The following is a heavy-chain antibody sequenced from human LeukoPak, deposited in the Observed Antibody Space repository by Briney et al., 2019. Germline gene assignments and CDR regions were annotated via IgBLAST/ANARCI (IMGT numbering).Heavy chain of an antibody. Sequence: GGSLRLSCAASGFTVSDNYMSWVRQTPGKGLEWVSVIYSGGSTYYADSVKGRFTISRDNSKNTLYLQMNSLRAEDTAVYYCARAAAEGYFDYWGQGTLVTVSS. D-gene: IGHD6-13*01. CDR3: ARAAAEGYFDY. J-gene: IGHJ4*02. CDR1: GFTVSDNY. CDR2: IYSGGST. V-gene: IGHV3-66*01.